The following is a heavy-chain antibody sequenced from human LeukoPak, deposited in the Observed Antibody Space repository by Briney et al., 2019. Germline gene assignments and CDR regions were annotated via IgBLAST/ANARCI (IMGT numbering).Heavy chain of an antibody. CDR3: AGYYYDSSGYYLPYYFDY. V-gene: IGHV1-69*04. CDR1: GGTFSSYA. Sequence: GASVKVSCKASGGTFSSYAISWVRQAPGQGLEWMGRIIPILGIANYAQKFQGRVTITADKSTSTAYMELSSLRSEDTAVYYCAGYYYDSSGYYLPYYFDYWGQGTLVTVSS. J-gene: IGHJ4*02. D-gene: IGHD3-22*01. CDR2: IIPILGIA.